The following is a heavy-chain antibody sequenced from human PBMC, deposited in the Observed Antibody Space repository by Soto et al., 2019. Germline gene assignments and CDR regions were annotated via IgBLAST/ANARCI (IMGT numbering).Heavy chain of an antibody. CDR1: GYTFTGYY. CDR2: INPNSGGT. J-gene: IGHJ1*01. Sequence: ASVKPSCKASGYTFTGYYMHWVRQAPGQGLEWMGWINPNSGGTSYAQKFQGRVTMTRDTSISTAYMEVIRLRSDDTAVYYCARDELFGYAPGWHPSAYCGQGSLVTVSS. D-gene: IGHD3-10*01. CDR3: ARDELFGYAPGWHPSAY. V-gene: IGHV1-2*02.